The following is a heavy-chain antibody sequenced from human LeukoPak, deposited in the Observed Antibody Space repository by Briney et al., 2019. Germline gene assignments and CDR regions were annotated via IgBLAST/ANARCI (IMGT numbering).Heavy chain of an antibody. CDR3: ARDPSNSRGTMVQGVTPHDAFDI. V-gene: IGHV4-61*01. Sequence: SETLSLTCTVSGGSFSSGSYYWSWSRQPPGKGLEWIGYMYYSGSTNYTPSLKSRVTISVDTSKNQFSLKLSSVTAADTAVYYCARDPSNSRGTMVQGVTPHDAFDIWGQGTMVTVSS. J-gene: IGHJ3*02. D-gene: IGHD3-10*01. CDR2: MYYSGST. CDR1: GGSFSSGSYY.